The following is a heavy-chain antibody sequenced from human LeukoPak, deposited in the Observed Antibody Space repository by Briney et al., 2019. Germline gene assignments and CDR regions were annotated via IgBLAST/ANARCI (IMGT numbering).Heavy chain of an antibody. CDR3: ARGLPSYYYYYYYMDV. D-gene: IGHD1-26*01. CDR1: GYTFTSYD. J-gene: IGHJ6*03. Sequence: GASVKVSCKASGYTFTSYDINWVRQATGQGLEWMGWMNPNSGNTGYAQKFQGRVTMTRDTSISTAYMELSRLRSDDTAVYYCARGLPSYYYYYYYMDVWGKGTTVTVSS. V-gene: IGHV1-8*01. CDR2: MNPNSGNT.